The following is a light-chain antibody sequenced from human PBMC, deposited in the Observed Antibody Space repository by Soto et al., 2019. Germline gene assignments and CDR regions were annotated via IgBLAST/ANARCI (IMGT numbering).Light chain of an antibody. CDR2: QAS. V-gene: IGKV1-5*03. J-gene: IGKJ1*01. Sequence: DLQTTQSPSTLSGSVGACVTIPGRASQTISSWLAWYQQKTGKAPRILIYQASTLKSGVPERFSGSGSGTEFTLTISSLQPDDFAAYYCQNYNSYSEAFGQGTKVDIK. CDR1: QTISSW. CDR3: QNYNSYSEA.